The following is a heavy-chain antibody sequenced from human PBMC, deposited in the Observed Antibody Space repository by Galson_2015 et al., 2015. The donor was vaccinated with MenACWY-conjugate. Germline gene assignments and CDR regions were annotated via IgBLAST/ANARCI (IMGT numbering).Heavy chain of an antibody. Sequence: SVKVSCKVSGSSLSEIFMHWVRRAPGKGFEWMGGVNPENGKTIYAREFQGRVTMTEDTSTDTGYMELGRLRSEDTAVYYCATVRTGDCHSGPCYCFAVWGQAATVTAAS. V-gene: IGHV1-24*01. CDR1: GSSLSEIF. CDR2: VNPENGKT. J-gene: IGHJ6*02. CDR3: ATVRTGDCHSGPCYCFAV. D-gene: IGHD2-15*01.